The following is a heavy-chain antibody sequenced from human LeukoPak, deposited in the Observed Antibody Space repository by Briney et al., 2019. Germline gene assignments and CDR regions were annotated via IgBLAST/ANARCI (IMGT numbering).Heavy chain of an antibody. CDR1: GGSVSSGNYY. Sequence: PSETLSLTCTVSGGSVSSGNYYWSWIRQPPGKGLDWIGYIYSSGSTDYNPSLKSRVTISVDTSKNQFSLKLSSVTAADTAVYYCASGGYSSGWYYFDYWGQGTLVTVSS. CDR2: IYSSGST. D-gene: IGHD6-19*01. J-gene: IGHJ4*02. CDR3: ASGGYSSGWYYFDY. V-gene: IGHV4-61*01.